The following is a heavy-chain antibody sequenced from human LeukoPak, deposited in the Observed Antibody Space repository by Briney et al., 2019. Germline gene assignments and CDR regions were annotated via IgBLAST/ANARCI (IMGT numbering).Heavy chain of an antibody. CDR1: GFTFNNYA. Sequence: PGGSLRLSCAASGFTFNNYAMTWVRQAPGKGLEWVSAISGSAITTYYADSVKGRFTISRDNSKNTLHLQMNSLRAEDTAVYYCAKFPELVQFDYWGQGTLVTVSS. CDR2: ISGSAITT. J-gene: IGHJ4*02. CDR3: AKFPELVQFDY. V-gene: IGHV3-23*01. D-gene: IGHD1-1*01.